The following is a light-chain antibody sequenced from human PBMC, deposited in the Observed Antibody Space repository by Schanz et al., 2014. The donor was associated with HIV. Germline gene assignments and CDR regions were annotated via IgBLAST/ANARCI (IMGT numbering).Light chain of an antibody. CDR1: SYSIGNNF. V-gene: IGLV1-51*01. CDR2: DNY. Sequence: QSVLTQPPSVSAAPGQRVTISCSGHSYSIGNNFVSWFQQLPGTAPKLLIYDNYKRPSGIPDRFSGSKSGTSATLVITGLQTGDEADYYCGTWDSGRRAVVFGGGTKVTVL. J-gene: IGLJ2*01. CDR3: GTWDSGRRAVV.